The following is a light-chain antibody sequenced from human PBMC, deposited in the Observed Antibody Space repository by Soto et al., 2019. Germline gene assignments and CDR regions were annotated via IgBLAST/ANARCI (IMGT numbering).Light chain of an antibody. Sequence: EIVMTQSPDTLSVSPGERATLSCRASQSISINVAWYQQRPGQTPRLLIYDASTRATGIPARFSGSGSGTEFTLIIGSLQSEDFAVYLCQHYNYWSWRFGQGNKV. CDR3: QHYNYWSWR. J-gene: IGKJ1*01. V-gene: IGKV3D-15*01. CDR1: QSISIN. CDR2: DAS.